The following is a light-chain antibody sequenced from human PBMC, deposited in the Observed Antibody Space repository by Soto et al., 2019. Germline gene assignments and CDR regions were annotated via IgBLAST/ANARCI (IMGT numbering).Light chain of an antibody. Sequence: EVVLTQSPGTLSLSPGERVTVSCRASQNVRKYLAWYQQKPGQAPRLVIYGAGTRGSGVPDRFSGSGSGTDFTLTINSLESDDSAVYYCHQYGESPPTFGGGTKVE. CDR1: QNVRKY. J-gene: IGKJ4*01. V-gene: IGKV3-20*01. CDR3: HQYGESPPT. CDR2: GAG.